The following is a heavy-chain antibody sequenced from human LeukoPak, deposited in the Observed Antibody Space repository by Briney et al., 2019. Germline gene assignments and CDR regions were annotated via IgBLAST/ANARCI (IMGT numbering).Heavy chain of an antibody. CDR1: GFTFSSYA. D-gene: IGHD3-10*01. Sequence: GGSLRLSCAASGFTFSSYAMSWVRQAPGKGLEWVSAISGSGGSTYYADSVKGRFTTSRDNSKNTLYLQMNSLRAEDTAVYYCARYVLLWFGELAPFDYWGQGTLVTVSS. V-gene: IGHV3-23*01. CDR3: ARYVLLWFGELAPFDY. J-gene: IGHJ4*02. CDR2: ISGSGGST.